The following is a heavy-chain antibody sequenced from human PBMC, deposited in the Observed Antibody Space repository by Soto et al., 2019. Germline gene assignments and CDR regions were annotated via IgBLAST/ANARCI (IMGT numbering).Heavy chain of an antibody. V-gene: IGHV2-5*02. CDR2: IYWDDDK. CDR3: AHRSAYSGSWNSGWFDS. J-gene: IGHJ5*01. Sequence: QVTLKESGPTLVKPTQTLTLTCTFSGFSLATSGVGVGWIRQPPGQALEWLAFIYWDDDKRYSPSLKSRLTIIKDTSNNQVVLIMTNVDPVDSGTYYCAHRSAYSGSWNSGWFDSWGQGTLVSVSS. D-gene: IGHD1-26*01. CDR1: GFSLATSGVG.